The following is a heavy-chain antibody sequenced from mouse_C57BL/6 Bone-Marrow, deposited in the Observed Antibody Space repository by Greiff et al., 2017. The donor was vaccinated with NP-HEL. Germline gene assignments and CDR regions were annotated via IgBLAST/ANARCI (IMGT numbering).Heavy chain of an antibody. CDR2: IYPGSGNT. V-gene: IGHV1-66*01. J-gene: IGHJ3*01. Sequence: VQLQQSGPELVKPGASVKISCKASGYSFTSYYIHWVKQRPGQGLEWIGWIYPGSGNTKYNEKFKGKATLTADTSSSTAYMQLSSLTSEDSAVYYCAREAYDGYYWFAYWGQGTLVTVSA. D-gene: IGHD2-3*01. CDR1: GYSFTSYY. CDR3: AREAYDGYYWFAY.